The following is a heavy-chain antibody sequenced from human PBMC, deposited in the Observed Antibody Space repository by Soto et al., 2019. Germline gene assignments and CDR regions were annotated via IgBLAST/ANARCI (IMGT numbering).Heavy chain of an antibody. CDR2: IVVGSGNT. CDR3: ARSMGPYPYSSGWPYYYYGMDV. J-gene: IGHJ6*02. CDR1: GFTFTSSA. D-gene: IGHD6-19*01. V-gene: IGHV1-58*01. Sequence: QMPLVQSGPEVKKPGTSVKVSCKASGFTFTSSAVQWVRQARGQRLEWIGWIVVGSGNTNYAQKFQERVTITRDMSKSTAYMELSSLRSEDTAVYYCARSMGPYPYSSGWPYYYYGMDVWGQGTTVTVSS.